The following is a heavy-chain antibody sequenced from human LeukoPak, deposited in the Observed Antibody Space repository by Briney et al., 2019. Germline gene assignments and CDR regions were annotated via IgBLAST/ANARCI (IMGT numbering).Heavy chain of an antibody. CDR3: NSFDSSGARGGAGFDY. CDR1: GFAFSSYN. CDR2: IKSKTDGGTA. V-gene: IGHV3-15*07. J-gene: IGHJ4*02. D-gene: IGHD3-22*01. Sequence: GGSLRLSCAASGFAFSSYNMNWVRQAPGKGLEWVGRIKSKTDGGTADYAAPVKGRFTISRDDSKNTLYLQMNSLKTEDTAVYYCNSFDSSGARGGAGFDYWGQGTLVTVSS.